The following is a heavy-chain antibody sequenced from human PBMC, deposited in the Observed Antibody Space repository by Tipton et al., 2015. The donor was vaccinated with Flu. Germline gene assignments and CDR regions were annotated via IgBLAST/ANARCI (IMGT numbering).Heavy chain of an antibody. Sequence: SLRLSCAASGFTFSSYAMHWVRQAPGKGLEWVAVISYDGSNKYCADSVKGRFTISRDNSKNMLYLQMNSLRAEDTAVYYCARAFPMIVVARGYYFDYWGQGTLVTVSS. CDR3: ARAFPMIVVARGYYFDY. V-gene: IGHV3-30*04. CDR1: GFTFSSYA. J-gene: IGHJ4*02. CDR2: ISYDGSNK. D-gene: IGHD3-22*01.